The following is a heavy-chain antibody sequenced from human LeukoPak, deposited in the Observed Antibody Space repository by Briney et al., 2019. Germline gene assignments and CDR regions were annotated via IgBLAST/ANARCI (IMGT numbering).Heavy chain of an antibody. J-gene: IGHJ5*02. CDR2: IYYSGST. V-gene: IGHV4-39*01. CDR3: ARHEIVVVPAAILCGWFDP. D-gene: IGHD2-2*02. CDR1: GGSISSSSYY. Sequence: SETLSLTCTVSGGSISSSSYYWGWIRQPPGKGLEWIGSIYYSGSTYYNPSLKSRATISVDTSKSQFSLKLSSVTAADTAVYYCARHEIVVVPAAILCGWFDPWGQGTLVTVSS.